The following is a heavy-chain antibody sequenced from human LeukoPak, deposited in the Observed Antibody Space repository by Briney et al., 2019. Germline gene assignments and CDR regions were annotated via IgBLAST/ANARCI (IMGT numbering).Heavy chain of an antibody. CDR1: DGSISSYY. Sequence: SETLSLTCTVSDGSISSYYWSWIRQPPGKGLEWIGYIYYSGSTNYNPSLKSRVTISVDTSKNQFSLKLSSVTAADTAVYYCARVGDSSGYYFDYWGQGTLVTVFS. CDR2: IYYSGST. D-gene: IGHD3-22*01. V-gene: IGHV4-59*01. CDR3: ARVGDSSGYYFDY. J-gene: IGHJ4*02.